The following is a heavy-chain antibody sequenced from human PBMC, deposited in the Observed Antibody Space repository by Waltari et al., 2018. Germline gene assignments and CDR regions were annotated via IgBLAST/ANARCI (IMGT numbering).Heavy chain of an antibody. V-gene: IGHV4-61*02. D-gene: IGHD6-19*01. CDR2: INHSGST. J-gene: IGHJ4*02. CDR1: AGPISSGSYS. Sequence: QVQLQESGPGLVKPSQTLSLTCTVSAGPISSGSYSWSWIRQPAGKGLEWIGEINHSGSTNYNPSLKSRVTISVDTSKNQFSLKLSSVTAAETAVYYCARGLGWLVRSLRYFDYWGQGTLVTVSS. CDR3: ARGLGWLVRSLRYFDY.